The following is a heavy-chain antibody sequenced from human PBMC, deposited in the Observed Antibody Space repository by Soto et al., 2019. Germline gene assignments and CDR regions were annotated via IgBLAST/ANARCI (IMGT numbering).Heavy chain of an antibody. CDR2: IDTDNGGT. Sequence: PSVKVSCKASGGTFTGSSIHRVRQALGQNLQWRGWIDTDNGGTKYSQSLHGRVTITRDTSASTAYMELNSLKSEDTAVYYCARGHWTPTLADYYLNSWAQGTLVTVSS. J-gene: IGHJ4*02. V-gene: IGHV1-3*04. CDR1: GGTFTGSS. D-gene: IGHD1-1*01. CDR3: ARGHWTPTLADYYLNS.